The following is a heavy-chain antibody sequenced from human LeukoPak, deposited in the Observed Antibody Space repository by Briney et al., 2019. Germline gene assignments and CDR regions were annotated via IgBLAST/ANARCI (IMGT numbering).Heavy chain of an antibody. Sequence: GASVKASCKASGYTFTSYGISWVRQAPGQGLEWMGWISAYNGNTNYAQKLQGRVTMTTDTSTSTAYMELRSLRSDDTAVYYCARAPRIVGATKIYYYYYMDVWGKGTTVTVSS. V-gene: IGHV1-18*01. CDR2: ISAYNGNT. CDR1: GYTFTSYG. CDR3: ARAPRIVGATKIYYYYYMDV. J-gene: IGHJ6*03. D-gene: IGHD1-26*01.